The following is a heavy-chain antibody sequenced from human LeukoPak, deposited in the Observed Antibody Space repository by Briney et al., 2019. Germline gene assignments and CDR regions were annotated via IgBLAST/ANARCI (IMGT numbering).Heavy chain of an antibody. V-gene: IGHV3-30-3*01. D-gene: IGHD3-22*01. Sequence: GGSLRLSCAASGFTFSSYAMHWVRQAPGKGLEWVAVISYDGSNKYYADSVKGRFTISRDNSKNTLYLQMNSLRAEDTAAYYCARDFYDSSGYRGYFQHWGQGTLVTVSS. CDR3: ARDFYDSSGYRGYFQH. CDR1: GFTFSSYA. J-gene: IGHJ1*01. CDR2: ISYDGSNK.